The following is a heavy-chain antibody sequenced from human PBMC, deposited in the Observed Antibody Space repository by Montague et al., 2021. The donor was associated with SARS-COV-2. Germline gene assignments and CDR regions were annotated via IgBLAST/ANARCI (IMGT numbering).Heavy chain of an antibody. CDR2: INHSANT. V-gene: IGHV4-39*07. Sequence: SETLSLTCIVSGESIDRDTYYWSWIRQPPEKGLEWIGEINHSANTKYNPSLKSPVTISIDTSKNQFSLKMTSVTAADTATYYCASGIYPSGSYYNRYYYGLNIWGPGTTVIVSS. CDR3: ASGIYPSGSYYNRYYYGLNI. J-gene: IGHJ6*02. D-gene: IGHD3-10*01. CDR1: GESIDRDTYY.